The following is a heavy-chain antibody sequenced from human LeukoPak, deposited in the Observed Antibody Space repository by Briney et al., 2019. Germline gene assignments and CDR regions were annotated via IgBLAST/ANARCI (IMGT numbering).Heavy chain of an antibody. V-gene: IGHV2-5*02. CDR3: AHTPGYYYGPPYLDY. D-gene: IGHD5-18*01. Sequence: ESGPTLVKPTQTLTLTCTFSGFSLSSSGVGVGWIRQPPGKALEWLALIYWDDDRRYSPSLKSRLTITKDTSKTQVVLTLTNMDPVDTATYYCAHTPGYYYGPPYLDYWGQGTLVTVSS. CDR1: GFSLSSSGVG. CDR2: IYWDDDR. J-gene: IGHJ4*02.